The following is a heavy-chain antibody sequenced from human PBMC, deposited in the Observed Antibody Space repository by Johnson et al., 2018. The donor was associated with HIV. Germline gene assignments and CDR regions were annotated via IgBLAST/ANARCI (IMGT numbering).Heavy chain of an antibody. V-gene: IGHV3-30*03. CDR2: MSYDGSNK. J-gene: IGHJ3*02. CDR1: GLTFSDYD. D-gene: IGHD5-24*01. Sequence: QVQLVESGGGLVKPGGSLRLSCAASGLTFSDYDMSWIRQAPGKGLEWVALMSYDGSNKFYADSLNGRFTISRDNSKNTLYLQMNSLRAEDTAVYYCARDGPWLQSQRGAFDIWGQGTMVTVSS. CDR3: ARDGPWLQSQRGAFDI.